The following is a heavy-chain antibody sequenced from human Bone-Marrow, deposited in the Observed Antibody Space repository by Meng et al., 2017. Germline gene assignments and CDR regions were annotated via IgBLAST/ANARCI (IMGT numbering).Heavy chain of an antibody. CDR2: INYSGST. J-gene: IGHJ4*02. D-gene: IGHD3-3*01. CDR1: GCSISSYY. V-gene: IGHV4-59*01. CDR3: ARRPEWLSYFDY. Sequence: QVQMQETGSGLVMPSETMSLTCTVSGCSISSYYRSWIRQPPGKGLEWIGYINYSGSTNYNPSLKSRVTISVDTSKNQFSLKLSSVTAADTAVYYCARRPEWLSYFDYWGQGTLVTVSS.